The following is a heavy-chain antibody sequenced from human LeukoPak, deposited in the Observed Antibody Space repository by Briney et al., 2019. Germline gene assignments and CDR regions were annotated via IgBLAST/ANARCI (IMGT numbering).Heavy chain of an antibody. CDR2: IYHSGST. V-gene: IGHV4-30-2*01. CDR3: ARGHSGYDYYYYYYMDV. D-gene: IGHD5-12*01. CDR1: GGSISSGGYY. J-gene: IGHJ6*03. Sequence: SETLSLTCTVSGGSISSGGYYWSWIRQPPGKGLEWIGYIYHSGSTYYNPSLKSRVTISVDRSKNQFSLKLSSVTAADTAVYYCARGHSGYDYYYYYYMDVWGKGTTVTVSS.